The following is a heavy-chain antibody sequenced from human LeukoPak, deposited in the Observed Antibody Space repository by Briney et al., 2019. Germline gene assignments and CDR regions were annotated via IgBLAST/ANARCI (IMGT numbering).Heavy chain of an antibody. J-gene: IGHJ4*02. Sequence: SETLSLTCAVYGGSFSGYYWSWIRQPPGKGLEWIREINHSGSTNYNPSLKSRVTISVDTSKNQFSLKLSSVTAADTAVYYCARGVNRYDYVWGSYRYGYFDYWGQGTLVTVSS. CDR3: ARGVNRYDYVWGSYRYGYFDY. CDR1: GGSFSGYY. CDR2: INHSGST. V-gene: IGHV4-34*01. D-gene: IGHD3-16*02.